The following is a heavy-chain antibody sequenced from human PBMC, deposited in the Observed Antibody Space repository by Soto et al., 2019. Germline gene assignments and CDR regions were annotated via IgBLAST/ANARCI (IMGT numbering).Heavy chain of an antibody. V-gene: IGHV3-30*18. CDR3: AKDHLETTVTTPSY. CDR2: ISYDGNNK. CDR1: GVTFSSYG. D-gene: IGHD4-17*01. Sequence: GGSLRLSCAASGVTFSSYGMHWVRQAPGKGLEWVAVISYDGNNKYYADSVKGRFTISRDNFKNTLYLQMDSLRAEDTAMYYCAKDHLETTVTTPSYWGQGTLVTVSS. J-gene: IGHJ4*02.